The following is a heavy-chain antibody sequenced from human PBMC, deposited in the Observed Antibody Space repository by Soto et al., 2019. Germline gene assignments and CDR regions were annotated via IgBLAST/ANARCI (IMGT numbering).Heavy chain of an antibody. Sequence: EMQLLESGGGLVQAGGSLRLSCAASGFTFSNYAMTWVRQGPGKGLEWVSGISGSGGRSYYADSVKGRFTISRDNSKSTLYLQMNSLRAEDTAVYYCAKAYFVWSSEQPYYFDYWGQGTLVTVSS. J-gene: IGHJ4*02. CDR1: GFTFSNYA. V-gene: IGHV3-23*01. CDR2: ISGSGGRS. CDR3: AKAYFVWSSEQPYYFDY. D-gene: IGHD3-16*01.